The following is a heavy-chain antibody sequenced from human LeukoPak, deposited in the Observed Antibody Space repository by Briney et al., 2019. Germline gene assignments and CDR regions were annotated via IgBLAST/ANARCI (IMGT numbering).Heavy chain of an antibody. CDR1: GGSISSSNW. CDR3: ATTRGAATGYFDY. V-gene: IGHV4-4*02. J-gene: IGHJ4*02. Sequence: PSETLSLTCAVSGGSISSSNWWSWVRQPPGKGLEWIGEVYHSGSTNYNPSLKSRVTISVDKSKNQFSLKLSSVTAADTAVYYCATTRGAATGYFDYWGQGTLVTVSS. CDR2: VYHSGST. D-gene: IGHD1-26*01.